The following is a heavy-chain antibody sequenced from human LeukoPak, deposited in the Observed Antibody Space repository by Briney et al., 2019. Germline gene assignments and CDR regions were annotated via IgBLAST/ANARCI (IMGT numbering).Heavy chain of an antibody. J-gene: IGHJ4*02. D-gene: IGHD6-13*01. CDR3: ARARGEDYSSRWYEVVEEF. CDR1: GGSISSSNW. CDR2: IYHSGSS. Sequence: PSGTLSLTCAVSGGSISSSNWWSWVRQPPGKGLEWIGEIYHSGSSNYNPTPKSPVTISVDKSKNQYSLKLSSVTAADTAVYYCARARGEDYSSRWYEVVEEFWGQGTLVTVSS. V-gene: IGHV4-4*02.